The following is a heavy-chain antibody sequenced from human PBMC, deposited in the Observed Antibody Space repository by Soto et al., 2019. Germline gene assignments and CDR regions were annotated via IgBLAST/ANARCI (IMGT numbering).Heavy chain of an antibody. J-gene: IGHJ5*02. Sequence: SETLSLTCTVSGGSISSGGYYWSWIRKHPGKGLEWIGKIHYTGRIYFNPSLKSRLMISVETSKNQFCLELSSVTAADTAVYYCARVPVGTTVTYNWFDPRGQGTLVTVSS. V-gene: IGHV4-31*03. CDR1: GGSISSGGYY. CDR2: IHYTGRI. D-gene: IGHD4-17*01. CDR3: ARVPVGTTVTYNWFDP.